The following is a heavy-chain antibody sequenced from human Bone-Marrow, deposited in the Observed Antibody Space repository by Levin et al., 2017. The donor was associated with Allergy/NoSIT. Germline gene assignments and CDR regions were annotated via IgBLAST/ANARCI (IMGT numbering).Heavy chain of an antibody. Sequence: PGGSLRLSCEGSGSSFSSYGMHWVRQAPGKGLEWVTVVSSDGRIKYYADSVKGRFTISRDNSKNTVYLQMSSLRSEDTAVYYCVKDLTGGNYSRFDSWGQGNLVTVSS. CDR2: VSSDGRIK. CDR3: VKDLTGGNYSRFDS. V-gene: IGHV3-30*18. J-gene: IGHJ4*02. D-gene: IGHD2-8*02. CDR1: GSSFSSYG.